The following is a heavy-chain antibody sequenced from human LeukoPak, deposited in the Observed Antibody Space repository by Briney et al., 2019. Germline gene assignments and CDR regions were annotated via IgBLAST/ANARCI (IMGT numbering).Heavy chain of an antibody. CDR2: IYYSGST. Sequence: PSETLSLTCTVSGGPISSYYWSWIRQPPGKGLEWIGYIYYSGSTNYNPSLKSRVTISVDTSKNQFSLKLSSVTAADTAVYYCARDSGYSTPYLFDYWGQGTLVTVSS. CDR3: ARDSGYSTPYLFDY. CDR1: GGPISSYY. D-gene: IGHD5-12*01. V-gene: IGHV4-59*01. J-gene: IGHJ4*02.